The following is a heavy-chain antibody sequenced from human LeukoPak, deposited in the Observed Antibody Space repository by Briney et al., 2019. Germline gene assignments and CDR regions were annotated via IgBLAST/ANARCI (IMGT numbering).Heavy chain of an antibody. V-gene: IGHV4-59*01. CDR1: GDSIRSYC. Sequence: SETLSLTCTVSGDSIRSYCWTWIRQPPGKELEWIGYIYYSGDTNYNPSLKSRVTISIDTSKNQFSLKLSSVTAADTAVYHCARLKLNEFFGKNPAYYYVDVWGKGTTVTVPS. CDR3: ARLKLNEFFGKNPAYYYVDV. J-gene: IGHJ6*03. CDR2: IYYSGDT. D-gene: IGHD3-3*01.